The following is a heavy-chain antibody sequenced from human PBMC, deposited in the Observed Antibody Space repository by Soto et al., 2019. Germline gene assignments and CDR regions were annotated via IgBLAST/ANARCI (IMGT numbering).Heavy chain of an antibody. Sequence: QVQLVQSGAEVKKPGSSVRVSCRSSGATFSSYIVNWLRLAPGRGLEWMGRVIPVLTTTDYAQNFRGRVKISAVKSTNTAYLDLSSPRSDNTAVYYCARRRYCGYDCYHKHYYGMDVWGQGSLVTVAS. CDR3: ARRRYCGYDCYHKHYYGMDV. CDR2: VIPVLTTT. D-gene: IGHD2-21*02. V-gene: IGHV1-69*08. J-gene: IGHJ6*02. CDR1: GATFSSYI.